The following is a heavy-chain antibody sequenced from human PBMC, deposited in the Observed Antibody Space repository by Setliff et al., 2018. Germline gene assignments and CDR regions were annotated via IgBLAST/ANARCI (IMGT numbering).Heavy chain of an antibody. CDR2: VNADGSTT. V-gene: IGHV3-74*01. D-gene: IGHD2-8*02. J-gene: IGHJ2*01. CDR1: GFTFSSYW. CDR3: ATTWSERYFDL. Sequence: GGSLRLSCAASGFTFSSYWMYWVHQDPGKGLVWVSRVNADGSTTTYADSVKGRFTISRDNAKNTLYLQMNSLRAEDTAVYYCATTWSERYFDLWGRGTLVTVSS.